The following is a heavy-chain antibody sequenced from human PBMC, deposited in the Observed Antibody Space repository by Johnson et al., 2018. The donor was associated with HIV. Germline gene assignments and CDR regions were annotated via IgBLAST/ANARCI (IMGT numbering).Heavy chain of an antibody. V-gene: IGHV3-66*01. J-gene: IGHJ3*02. CDR1: GFTVSSNY. D-gene: IGHD1-14*01. Sequence: VQLVESGGGLVQPGGSLRLSCAASGFTVSSNYMSWVRQAPGKGLEWVSVIYSGGSTYYADSVKGRFTISRDNSKNTLYLQMNSLRAEDTAVYYCTRDGMAATKANIWGQGTMVTVSS. CDR3: TRDGMAATKANI. CDR2: IYSGGST.